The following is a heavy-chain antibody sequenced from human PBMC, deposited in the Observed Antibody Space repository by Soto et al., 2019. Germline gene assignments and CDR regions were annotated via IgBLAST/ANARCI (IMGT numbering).Heavy chain of an antibody. CDR2: IYYSGST. D-gene: IGHD2-2*01. V-gene: IGHV4-59*01. CDR3: ARGAPYCSSTSCYTEYFQH. Sequence: SETLSLTCTVSGGSISSYYWSWIRQPPGKGLEWIGYIYYSGSTNYNPSLKSRVTISVDTSKNQFSLKLSSVTAADTAVYYCARGAPYCSSTSCYTEYFQHWGQGTLVTVSS. CDR1: GGSISSYY. J-gene: IGHJ1*01.